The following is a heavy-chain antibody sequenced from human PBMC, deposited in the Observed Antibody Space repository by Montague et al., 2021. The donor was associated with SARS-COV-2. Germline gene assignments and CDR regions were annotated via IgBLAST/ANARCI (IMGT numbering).Heavy chain of an antibody. Sequence: SETLSLTCTVSGVSISSYYRNWIWQPPGKGLERMGYMYYSGSTSYNPSLKSRVTLSVDTSKNQFSLKLSSVTAADTAVYDCARDFDYWGQGTLVTVSS. CDR3: ARDFDY. J-gene: IGHJ4*02. CDR1: GVSISSYY. CDR2: MYYSGST. V-gene: IGHV4-59*13.